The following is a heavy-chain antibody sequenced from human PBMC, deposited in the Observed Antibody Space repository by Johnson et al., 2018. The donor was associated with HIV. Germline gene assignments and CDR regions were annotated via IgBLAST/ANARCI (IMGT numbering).Heavy chain of an antibody. V-gene: IGHV3-30*18. D-gene: IGHD4-11*01. CDR3: AKDYSNYPQDAFDI. J-gene: IGHJ3*02. Sequence: QVQVVESGGGLVQPGGSLRLSCAASGFIVSSYGMHWVRQAPGKGLEWVSVISDDGSNKYYADSVKGRFTISRDNSNNTLFLQMNSLRPEDTAIYYCAKDYSNYPQDAFDIWGQGTMVTVSS. CDR1: GFIVSSYG. CDR2: ISDDGSNK.